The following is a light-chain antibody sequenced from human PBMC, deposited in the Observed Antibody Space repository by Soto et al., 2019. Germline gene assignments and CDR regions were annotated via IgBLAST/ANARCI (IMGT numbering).Light chain of an antibody. Sequence: QAVVTQPPSASGTPGQRVTISCSGSNSNIGTNSMNWYQQLPGTAPKLLIHSDNQRPSGVPDRFSGSKSGPSASLAISGLQSEDEADYYCAAWDGSLNGWVFGGGTKLTVL. V-gene: IGLV1-44*01. J-gene: IGLJ3*02. CDR3: AAWDGSLNGWV. CDR2: SDN. CDR1: NSNIGTNS.